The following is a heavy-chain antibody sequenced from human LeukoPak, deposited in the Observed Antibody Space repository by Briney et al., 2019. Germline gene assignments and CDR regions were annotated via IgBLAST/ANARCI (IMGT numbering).Heavy chain of an antibody. J-gene: IGHJ2*01. Sequence: PLETLSLTCTVSGGSISSYYWSWIRQPPGKGLEWIGYIYYSGSTNYNPSLKSRVTISVDTSKNQFSLKLSSVTAADTAVYYCARVYYGDYVLGWYFDLWGRGTLVTVSS. CDR3: ARVYYGDYVLGWYFDL. V-gene: IGHV4-59*01. D-gene: IGHD4-17*01. CDR1: GGSISSYY. CDR2: IYYSGST.